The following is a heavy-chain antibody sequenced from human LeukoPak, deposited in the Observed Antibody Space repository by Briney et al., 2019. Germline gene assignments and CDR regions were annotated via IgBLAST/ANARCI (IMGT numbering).Heavy chain of an antibody. D-gene: IGHD2-21*02. CDR2: IIPIFCTA. Sequence: ASVKVSCKASGGTFSSYAISGVRQAPGHGLEWMGGIIPIFCTANYAQKFQGRVTITADESTSTAYMELSSLRSEDTAVYYCARVAYCGGDCYFWFDPWGQGTLVTVSS. V-gene: IGHV1-69*13. J-gene: IGHJ5*02. CDR1: GGTFSSYA. CDR3: ARVAYCGGDCYFWFDP.